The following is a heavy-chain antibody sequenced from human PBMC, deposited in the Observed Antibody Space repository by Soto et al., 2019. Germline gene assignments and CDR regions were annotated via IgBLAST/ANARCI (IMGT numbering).Heavy chain of an antibody. Sequence: GGSLRLSCVVSGFSFSDHFMDWVRQAPGKGLEWVGRSRNKANSYTTEYAASVKGRFTISRDDSKNSLFLQMNSLKTEDTAVYYCSRAGILTTPYYFDYWGQGTLVTVSS. J-gene: IGHJ4*01. CDR1: GFSFSDHF. CDR2: SRNKANSYTT. D-gene: IGHD4-4*01. CDR3: SRAGILTTPYYFDY. V-gene: IGHV3-72*01.